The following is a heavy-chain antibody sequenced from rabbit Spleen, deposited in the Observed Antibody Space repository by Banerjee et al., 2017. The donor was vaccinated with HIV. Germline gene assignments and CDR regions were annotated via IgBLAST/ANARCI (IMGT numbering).Heavy chain of an antibody. D-gene: IGHD4-2*01. Sequence: QEQLKETGGGLVQPEGSLTLTCTASGFSFSSRYYMCWVRQAPGKGLEWIGCIYTGNGKTYYASWAKGRFTISKSSSTTVTLQMTSLTAADTATYFCARDAGTYDYIDVYFNLWGQGTLVTVS. CDR1: GFSFSSRYY. CDR2: IYTGNGKT. CDR3: ARDAGTYDYIDVYFNL. J-gene: IGHJ4*01. V-gene: IGHV1S45*01.